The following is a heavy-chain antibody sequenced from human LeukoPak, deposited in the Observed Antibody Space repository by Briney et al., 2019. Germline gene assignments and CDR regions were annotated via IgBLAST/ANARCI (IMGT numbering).Heavy chain of an antibody. CDR1: GYTFSNYW. Sequence: ESLKISCQCSGYTFSNYWIGWVRQMPGKGLEWMGMIFPADSDDRYSPSFQDQVTISADKSISTAYLQWSSLKASDTAMYYCARLDYGDYVLIDSWGQGTLVTVSS. CDR3: ARLDYGDYVLIDS. V-gene: IGHV5-51*01. CDR2: IFPADSDD. D-gene: IGHD4-17*01. J-gene: IGHJ4*02.